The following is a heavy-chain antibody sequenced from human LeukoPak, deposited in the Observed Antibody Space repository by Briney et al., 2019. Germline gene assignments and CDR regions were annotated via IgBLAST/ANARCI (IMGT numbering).Heavy chain of an antibody. CDR3: AKPSDYYGSGSYSFDY. CDR1: GFTFSSYS. J-gene: IGHJ4*02. Sequence: GGSLRLSCAASGFTFSSYSMNWVRQAPGKGLEWVAFIRYDGSNKYYADSVKGRFTISRDNSKNTLYLQMNSLRAEDTAVYYCAKPSDYYGSGSYSFDYWGQGTLVTVSS. D-gene: IGHD3-10*01. V-gene: IGHV3-30*02. CDR2: IRYDGSNK.